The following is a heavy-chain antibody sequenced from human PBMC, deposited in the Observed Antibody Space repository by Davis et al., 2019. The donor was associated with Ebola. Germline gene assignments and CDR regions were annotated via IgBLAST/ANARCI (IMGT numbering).Heavy chain of an antibody. Sequence: GGSLRLSCAASGFTFSSNSMNWVRQAPGKGLEWVSFISSSSNYIYYADSVKGRFTVSRDNAKNSLYLQMNSLRAEDTAVYYCGRDPALVVTGGGWFFGLWGRGTLVTVSS. CDR3: GRDPALVVTGGGWFFGL. J-gene: IGHJ2*01. CDR1: GFTFSSNS. D-gene: IGHD2-21*02. V-gene: IGHV3-21*01. CDR2: ISSSSNYI.